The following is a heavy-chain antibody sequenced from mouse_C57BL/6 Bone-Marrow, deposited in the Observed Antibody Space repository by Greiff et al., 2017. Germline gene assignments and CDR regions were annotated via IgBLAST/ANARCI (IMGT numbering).Heavy chain of an antibody. Sequence: DVHLVESGPGMVKPSQSLSLTCTVTGYSITSGYDWHWIRHFPGNKLEWMGYISYSGSTNYNPSLKSRISITHDTSKNHFFLKLNSVTTEDTATYYCARDQGRAWFAYWGQGTLVTVSA. V-gene: IGHV3-1*01. CDR3: ARDQGRAWFAY. J-gene: IGHJ3*01. D-gene: IGHD3-2*02. CDR1: GYSITSGYD. CDR2: ISYSGST.